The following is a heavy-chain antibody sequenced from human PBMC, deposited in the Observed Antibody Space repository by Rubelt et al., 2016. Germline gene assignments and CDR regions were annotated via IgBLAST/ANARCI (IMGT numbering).Heavy chain of an antibody. D-gene: IGHD3-3*01. CDR3: ARHVWSGYANWFDP. J-gene: IGHJ5*02. Sequence: QLQLQESGPGLVKPSETLSLTCTVSGGSNSSSSYYWGWIRQPPGKGLEWIGSIYYSGSTYYNPSLKRRGTIPVDTSKNQFSLKLSSVTAADTAVYYCARHVWSGYANWFDPWGQGTLVTVSS. CDR2: IYYSGST. CDR1: GGSNSSSSYY. V-gene: IGHV4-39*01.